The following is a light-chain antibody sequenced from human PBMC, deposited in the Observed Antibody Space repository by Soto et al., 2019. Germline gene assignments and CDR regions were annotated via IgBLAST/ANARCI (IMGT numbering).Light chain of an antibody. Sequence: QSALTQPPSASGSPGQSVTISCTGTSSDVGGYNYVSWYRQHPGKAPPLMIYEVTKRPSGVPDRFSGSKSGSTASLTVSGLQADDEAEYYCSSYAGSNNWVFGGGTKLTVL. J-gene: IGLJ3*02. V-gene: IGLV2-8*01. CDR1: SSDVGGYNY. CDR3: SSYAGSNNWV. CDR2: EVT.